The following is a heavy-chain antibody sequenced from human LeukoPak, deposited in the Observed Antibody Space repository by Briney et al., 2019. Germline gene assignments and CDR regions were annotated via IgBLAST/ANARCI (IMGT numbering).Heavy chain of an antibody. Sequence: SETLSLTCTVSGGSISSGYYYWSWIRQPPGKGLEGIGYIYYSRITYYNPSLKSRVTISVDTSKNQFSLKLSSVTAADTAVYYCAGQLSGSYYKLNWFDPWGQGTLVTVSS. V-gene: IGHV4-30-4*01. D-gene: IGHD3-10*01. CDR2: IYYSRIT. J-gene: IGHJ5*02. CDR1: GGSISSGYYY. CDR3: AGQLSGSYYKLNWFDP.